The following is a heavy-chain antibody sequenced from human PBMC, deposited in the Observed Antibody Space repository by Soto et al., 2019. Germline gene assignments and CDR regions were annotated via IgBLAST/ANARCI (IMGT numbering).Heavy chain of an antibody. D-gene: IGHD3-9*01. J-gene: IGHJ4*02. V-gene: IGHV3-33*01. CDR2: IWYDGSNK. CDR3: ARILTGYLPY. Sequence: QVQLVESGGGVVQPGRSLRLSCAASGFTFSSYGMHWVRQAPGKGLEWVAVIWYDGSNKYYADSVKGRFTISRDNSKNTLYLQMNSLRAEHTTVYYCARILTGYLPYWGQGTLVTVSS. CDR1: GFTFSSYG.